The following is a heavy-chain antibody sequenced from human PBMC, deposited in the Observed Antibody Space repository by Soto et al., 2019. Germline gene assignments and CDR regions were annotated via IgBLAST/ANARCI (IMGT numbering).Heavy chain of an antibody. CDR3: ARVCYYDSSGYPASDAFDI. Sequence: ASVKVSCKASGYTFTGYYMHWVRQAPGQGLEWMGWINPNSGGTNYAQKFQGRVTMTRDTSISTAYMELSRLRSDDTAVYYCARVCYYDSSGYPASDAFDIWGQGTMVTV. D-gene: IGHD3-22*01. CDR1: GYTFTGYY. J-gene: IGHJ3*02. CDR2: INPNSGGT. V-gene: IGHV1-2*02.